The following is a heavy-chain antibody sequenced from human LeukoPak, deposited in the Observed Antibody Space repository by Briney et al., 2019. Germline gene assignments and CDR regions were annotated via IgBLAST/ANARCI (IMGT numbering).Heavy chain of an antibody. CDR1: GGSISSSSYY. CDR2: IYTSGST. Sequence: SETLSLTCTVSGGSISSSSYYWSWIRQPAGKGLEWIGRIYTSGSTNYNPSLKSRVTMSVDTSKNQFSLKLSSVTAADTAVYYCASGLRYFDLYYWGQGTLVTVSS. V-gene: IGHV4-61*02. J-gene: IGHJ4*02. CDR3: ASGLRYFDLYY. D-gene: IGHD3-9*01.